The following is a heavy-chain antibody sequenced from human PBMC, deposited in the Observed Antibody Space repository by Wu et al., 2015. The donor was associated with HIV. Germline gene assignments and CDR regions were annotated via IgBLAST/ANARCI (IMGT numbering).Heavy chain of an antibody. Sequence: QVQLVQSGAEVKKPGASVKVSCKASGYTFTSYDINWVRQATGQGLEWMGWMNPNSGNTGYAQKFQGRVTMTRNTSISTAYMELSSLRSEDTAVYYCASGGRNYYGSGSYLPPWYYYGMDVWGQGTTGHRLL. J-gene: IGHJ6*02. V-gene: IGHV1-8*01. CDR3: ASGGRNYYGSGSYLPPWYYYGMDV. D-gene: IGHD3-10*01. CDR2: MNPNSGNT. CDR1: GYTFTSYD.